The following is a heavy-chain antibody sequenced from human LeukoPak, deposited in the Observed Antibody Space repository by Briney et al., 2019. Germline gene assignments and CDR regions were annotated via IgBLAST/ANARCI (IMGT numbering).Heavy chain of an antibody. CDR2: IYPDDSDT. J-gene: IGHJ4*02. CDR3: ARRGHGSSWYYFDY. D-gene: IGHD6-13*01. V-gene: IGHV5-51*01. Sequence: GDSLKISCKGSGYRFTSYWIGWVRQMPGKGLEWMGIIYPDDSDTRYSPSFQGQVTISAEKSISTAYLQWGSLKASDTAMYYCARRGHGSSWYYFDYWGQGTLVTVSS. CDR1: GYRFTSYW.